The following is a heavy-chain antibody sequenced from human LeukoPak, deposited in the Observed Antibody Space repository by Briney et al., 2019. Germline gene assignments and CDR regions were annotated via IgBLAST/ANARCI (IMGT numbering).Heavy chain of an antibody. CDR3: ASVSSGSHYFDY. Sequence: PSETLSLTCTVSGGSISTDSYYWGWIRQPPGKGLEWIGSVSYSGSTYYNPSLKSRVTISVDTSKNQFSLNLSSVTAADTAVYYCASVSSGSHYFDYWGQGTLVTVSS. V-gene: IGHV4-39*01. CDR2: VSYSGST. CDR1: GGSISTDSYY. J-gene: IGHJ4*02. D-gene: IGHD1-26*01.